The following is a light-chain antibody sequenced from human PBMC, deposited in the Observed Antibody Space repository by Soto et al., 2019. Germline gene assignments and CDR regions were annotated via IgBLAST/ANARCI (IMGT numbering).Light chain of an antibody. CDR3: QHYNSYSEA. J-gene: IGKJ1*01. Sequence: AIQLTQSPSSLSASVGDRVTITCRASQGISSYLAWYQQKPGKAPKLLILDASSLDTGVPSRFSGSGSGTDFTLTISRLEPEDFATYYCQHYNSYSEAFGQGTKVDIK. CDR1: QGISSY. CDR2: DAS. V-gene: IGKV1-13*02.